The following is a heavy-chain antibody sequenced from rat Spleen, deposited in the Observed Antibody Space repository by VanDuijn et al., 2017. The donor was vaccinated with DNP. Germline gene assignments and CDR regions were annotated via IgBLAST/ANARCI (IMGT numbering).Heavy chain of an antibody. D-gene: IGHD3-1*01. J-gene: IGHJ3*01. V-gene: IGHV5S13*01. CDR1: NFTIGDYG. CDR2: ISANGGSL. CDR3: ATHPLSGARWFAY. Sequence: EVKMVESGGGLVQPGGSLKLSCEVSNFTIGDYGMAWVRQAPMKGLEWVASISANGGSLRYRDSVKDRFTISRDNANNTQYLHMDSLRSDDTATYYCATHPLSGARWFAYWGQGTLVTVSS.